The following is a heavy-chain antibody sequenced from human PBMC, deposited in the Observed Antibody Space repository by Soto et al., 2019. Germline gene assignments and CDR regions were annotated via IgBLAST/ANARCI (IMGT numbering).Heavy chain of an antibody. CDR3: AREALLNGFDP. V-gene: IGHV3-48*01. CDR1: GFTFSSYS. D-gene: IGHD2-15*01. Sequence: EVQLVESGGGLVQPGGSLRLSCAASGFTFSSYSMNWVRQAPGKGLEWVSYISSSSSTIYYADSVKGRFTISRDNAKNSLYLQMNSLGAEDTAVYYCAREALLNGFDPWGQGTLVTVSS. CDR2: ISSSSSTI. J-gene: IGHJ5*02.